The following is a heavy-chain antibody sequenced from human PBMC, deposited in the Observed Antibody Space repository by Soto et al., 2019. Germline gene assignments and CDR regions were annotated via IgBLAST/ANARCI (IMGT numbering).Heavy chain of an antibody. CDR2: ISSGSVTI. CDR3: ARDYRVTTTDYYYYGMDV. CDR1: GFTFSSYS. V-gene: IGHV3-48*01. D-gene: IGHD4-17*01. J-gene: IGHJ6*02. Sequence: PVGSLRLSCAASGFTFSSYSMNWVRQAPGKGLEWVSYISSGSVTIYYADSVKGRFTISRDNAKNSLYLQMHSLRGEDTAVYYCARDYRVTTTDYYYYGMDVWGQGTTVTVSS.